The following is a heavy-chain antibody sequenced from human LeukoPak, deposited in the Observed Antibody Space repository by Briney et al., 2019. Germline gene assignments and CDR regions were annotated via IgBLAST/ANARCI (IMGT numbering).Heavy chain of an antibody. J-gene: IGHJ4*02. CDR2: IWYDGSNK. Sequence: PGRSLRLSCAASGFTFSSYGMHWVRQAPGKGLEWVAVIWYDGSNKYYADSVKGRFTISRDNSKNTLYLQMNSLRVEDTAVYYCAKDMYNGRGYCSSTSCPFDYWGQGTLVTVSS. D-gene: IGHD2-2*01. V-gene: IGHV3-33*06. CDR3: AKDMYNGRGYCSSTSCPFDY. CDR1: GFTFSSYG.